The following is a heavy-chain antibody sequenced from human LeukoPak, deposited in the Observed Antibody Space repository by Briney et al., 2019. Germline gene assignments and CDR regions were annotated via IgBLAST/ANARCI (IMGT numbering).Heavy chain of an antibody. J-gene: IGHJ4*02. CDR2: IGTTEGTM. D-gene: IGHD7-27*01. CDR1: GFTFSRYT. V-gene: IGHV3-48*04. Sequence: PGGSLRLSCAASGFTFSRYTMNWVRQAPGKGLEWVTSIGTTEGTMSYADSVKGRFTISRDDAKSSLFLQMNSLRAEDTAVYYCARDLDWGFDYWGQGILVTVSS. CDR3: ARDLDWGFDY.